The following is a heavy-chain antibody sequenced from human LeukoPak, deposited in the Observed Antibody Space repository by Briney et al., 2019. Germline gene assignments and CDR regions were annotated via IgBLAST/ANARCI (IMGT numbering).Heavy chain of an antibody. V-gene: IGHV3-7*04. CDR2: IKQDGSKK. J-gene: IGHJ4*02. CDR1: RFTFSSSG. D-gene: IGHD5-24*01. CDR3: TRVGYIDEGIDY. Sequence: GGSLRLSCAASRFTFSSSGMHWVRQAPGKGLEWVANIKQDGSKKSYVDSVKGRFTISRDNAKNSLYLQMNSLRAEDTAIYYCTRVGYIDEGIDYWGQGTLVTVSS.